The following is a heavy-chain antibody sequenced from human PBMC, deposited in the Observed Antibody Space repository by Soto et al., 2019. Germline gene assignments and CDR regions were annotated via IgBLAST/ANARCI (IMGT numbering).Heavy chain of an antibody. V-gene: IGHV3-23*01. Sequence: GGSLRLSCAASGLRFSSSAMTWVRQGPGKGLEWISSITGDGKATYYADSVKGRFTISRDISTNTVYLQMNSLRAEDSAIYFCAKITRSWGQGTLVTVSS. D-gene: IGHD3-3*01. CDR1: GLRFSSSA. CDR2: ITGDGKAT. CDR3: AKITRS. J-gene: IGHJ5*02.